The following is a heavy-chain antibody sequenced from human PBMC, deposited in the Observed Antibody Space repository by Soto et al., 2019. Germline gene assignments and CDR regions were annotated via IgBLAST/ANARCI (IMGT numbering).Heavy chain of an antibody. J-gene: IGHJ4*02. CDR3: ARHTPAISISDH. V-gene: IGHV4-34*01. Sequence: SETLSLTCAVYGGSFSRYHWSWIRQPPGKGLEWIGKMYYSGSTYYNPSLKSRVTISVDTSKNHFSLKLSSVTAADTAVYYCARHTPAISISDHWGQGTLVTVSS. D-gene: IGHD2-15*01. CDR1: GGSFSRYH. CDR2: MYYSGST.